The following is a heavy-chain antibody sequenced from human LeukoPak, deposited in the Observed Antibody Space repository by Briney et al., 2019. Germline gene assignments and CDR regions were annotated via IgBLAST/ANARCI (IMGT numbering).Heavy chain of an antibody. D-gene: IGHD2-15*01. CDR2: ISGNSGST. J-gene: IGHJ4*02. CDR1: GFTFSSYA. V-gene: IGHV3-23*01. CDR3: AKDRVVVVVAAYFDY. Sequence: AGGSLRLSCAASGFTFSSYAMSWVRQAPGKGLEWVSAISGNSGSTYYADSVKGRFTISRDNSKNTLYLQMNSLRAEDTAVYYCAKDRVVVVVAAYFDYWGQGTLVTVSS.